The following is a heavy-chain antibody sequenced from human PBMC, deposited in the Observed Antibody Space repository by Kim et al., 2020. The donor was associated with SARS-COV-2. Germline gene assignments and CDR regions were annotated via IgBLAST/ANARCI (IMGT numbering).Heavy chain of an antibody. J-gene: IGHJ6*02. Sequence: RFTISRDNAKNSLYLQMNSLRAEDTAVYYCARGRHYGSGSYYYYYYGMDVWGQGTTVTVSS. CDR3: ARGRHYGSGSYYYYYYGMDV. V-gene: IGHV3-48*03. D-gene: IGHD3-10*01.